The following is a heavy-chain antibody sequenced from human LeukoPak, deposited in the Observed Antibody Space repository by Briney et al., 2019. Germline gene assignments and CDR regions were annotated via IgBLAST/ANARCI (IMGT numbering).Heavy chain of an antibody. CDR2: FYSGGTT. CDR3: AKRGVVIRVILVGFHKEAYYFDS. V-gene: IGHV3-66*01. D-gene: IGHD3-22*01. CDR1: GITVSSSY. J-gene: IGHJ4*02. Sequence: PGGSLRLSCAASGITVSSSYMSWVRQAPGKGLEWVSVFYSGGTTYYADFVKGRFTISRDNSNNTLYLQMNSLRAEDTAVYFCAKRGVVIRVILVGFHKEAYYFDSWGQGALVTVSS.